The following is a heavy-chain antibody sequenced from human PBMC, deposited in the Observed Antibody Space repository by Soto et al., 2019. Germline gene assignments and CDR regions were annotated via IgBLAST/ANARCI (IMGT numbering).Heavy chain of an antibody. CDR2: IDTSGST. D-gene: IGHD3-3*01. V-gene: IGHV4-4*07. J-gene: IGHJ4*02. CDR1: GGSISNYY. Sequence: SETLSLTCTVSGGSISNYYCNWIRQPAGKGLEWIGRIDTSGSTNYNPSLKSRVTMSVDTSKQEFSLKLSSVTAPDTALYYCARGGQDFWSGTFDYWGRGALVTVSS. CDR3: ARGGQDFWSGTFDY.